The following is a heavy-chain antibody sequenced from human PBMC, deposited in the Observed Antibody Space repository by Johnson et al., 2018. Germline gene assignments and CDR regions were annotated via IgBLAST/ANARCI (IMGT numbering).Heavy chain of an antibody. V-gene: IGHV3-30*03. CDR1: GFTFSSYG. J-gene: IGHJ5*02. CDR2: ISYDGSNK. D-gene: IGHD4-17*01. CDR3: ARDSTGHYLDP. Sequence: QVQLVQSGGGVVQPGRSLRLSCAASGFTFSSYGMHWVRQAPGKGLEWVAVISYDGSNKYYADSVKGRFTVSRDNSKNTLYLERTSLRAEETAVYYFARDSTGHYLDPWGQGTLVTVSS.